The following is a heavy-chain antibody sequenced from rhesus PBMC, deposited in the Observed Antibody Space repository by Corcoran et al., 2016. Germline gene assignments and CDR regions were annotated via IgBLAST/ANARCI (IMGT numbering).Heavy chain of an antibody. D-gene: IGHD3-16*01. V-gene: IGHV3-54*02. CDR1: GFTFSSYG. Sequence: EVQLVESGGGLVQPGGSLRLSCAASGFTFSSYGMHWVRQAPGKGLEWVDVILYDGSKKNYADSGKDRFTISRDNSKNMLYLQMNNLKLEDTAVYYCARVSGIVVVITTYYRAFDFWCQGLRVTVSS. CDR3: ARVSGIVVVITTYYRAFDF. J-gene: IGHJ3*01. CDR2: ILYDGSKK.